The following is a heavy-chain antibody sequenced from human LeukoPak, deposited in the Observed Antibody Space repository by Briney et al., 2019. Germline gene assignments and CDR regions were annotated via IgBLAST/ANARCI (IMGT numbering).Heavy chain of an antibody. V-gene: IGHV7-4-1*02. CDR3: ARVSHIVVVTAINENWFDP. D-gene: IGHD2-21*02. CDR1: GYTFTSYA. Sequence: GASVNVSCKASGYTFTSYAMNWVRQAPGQGLEWMGWINTNTGNPTYAQGFTGRFVFSLDTSVSTAYLQISSLKAEDTAVYYCARVSHIVVVTAINENWFDPWGQGTLVTVSS. J-gene: IGHJ5*02. CDR2: INTNTGNP.